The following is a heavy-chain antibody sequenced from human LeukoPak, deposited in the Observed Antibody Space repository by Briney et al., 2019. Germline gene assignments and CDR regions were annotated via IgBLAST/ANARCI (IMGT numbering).Heavy chain of an antibody. D-gene: IGHD3-9*01. CDR2: IKQDGSEK. CDR3: ASSPYYDILTGYPKGDYYFDY. V-gene: IGHV3-7*01. Sequence: GGSLRLSCAASGFTVSSNYMSWVRQAPGKGLEWVANIKQDGSEKYYVDSVKGRFTISRDNAKNSLYLQMNSLRAEDTAVYYCASSPYYDILTGYPKGDYYFDYWGQGTLVTVSS. CDR1: GFTVSSNY. J-gene: IGHJ4*02.